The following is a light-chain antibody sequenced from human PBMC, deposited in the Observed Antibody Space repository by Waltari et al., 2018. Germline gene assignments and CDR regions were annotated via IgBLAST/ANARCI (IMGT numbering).Light chain of an antibody. Sequence: IQMTQSPSSLSASVGDRVTITCRASQSVGNYLNWYQQRPGQAPKVLIYAASTLQSGVPSRFSGSGSETDFTLTINSLQPEDLSIYYCQQTYSAPLSFGGGTKVEMK. J-gene: IGKJ4*01. V-gene: IGKV1-39*01. CDR1: QSVGNY. CDR3: QQTYSAPLS. CDR2: AAS.